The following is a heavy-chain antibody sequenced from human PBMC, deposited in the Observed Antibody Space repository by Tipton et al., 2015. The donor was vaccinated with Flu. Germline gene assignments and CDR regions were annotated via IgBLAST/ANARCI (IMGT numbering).Heavy chain of an antibody. Sequence: TLSLTCSVSSDSIGSDYYWGWIRQPPEKGLEWIGNIYRSGSTYYNPSLKSRVTISVDTSKNQFSLRLTSVTAADTAVYYCARGRYCSSGTCDAFDIWGHGTMVTVSS. CDR2: IYRSGST. J-gene: IGHJ3*02. CDR3: ARGRYCSSGTCDAFDI. V-gene: IGHV4-38-2*02. D-gene: IGHD2-15*01. CDR1: SDSIGSDYY.